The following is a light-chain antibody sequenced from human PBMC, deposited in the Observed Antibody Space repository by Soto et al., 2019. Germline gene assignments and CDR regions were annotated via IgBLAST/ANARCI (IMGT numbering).Light chain of an antibody. J-gene: IGKJ1*01. CDR2: GAS. CDR1: QSISDT. Sequence: EIVMTQSPATLSVSPGVRATLSCRASQSISDTLAWYQQKPGQAPRLLIYGASRRATSFPARFSGSGSGTDFTLTISSLQSEDFAVYYCQQYDSPPPWTFGQGTKVDIK. CDR3: QQYDSPPPWT. V-gene: IGKV3-15*01.